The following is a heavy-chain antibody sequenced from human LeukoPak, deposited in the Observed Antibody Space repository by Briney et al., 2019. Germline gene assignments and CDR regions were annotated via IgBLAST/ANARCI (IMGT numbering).Heavy chain of an antibody. CDR2: INHSGST. J-gene: IGHJ4*02. CDR3: ARGLVSPRRYCSGGSCYGHFDY. Sequence: SETLSLTCAVYGGSFSGYYWSWIRQPPGKGLEWIGEINHSGSTNYNPSLKSRVTISVDTSKNQFSLKLSSVTAADTAVYYCARGLVSPRRYCSGGSCYGHFDYWGQGTLVTVSS. D-gene: IGHD2-15*01. V-gene: IGHV4-34*01. CDR1: GGSFSGYY.